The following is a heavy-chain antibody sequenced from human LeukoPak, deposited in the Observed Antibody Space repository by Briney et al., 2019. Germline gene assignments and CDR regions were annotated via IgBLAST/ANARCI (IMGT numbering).Heavy chain of an antibody. D-gene: IGHD6-13*01. CDR2: IYYSGST. V-gene: IGHV4-39*07. CDR1: GDSISSSSYY. CDR3: ARVRAGGPRRALDV. Sequence: SETLSFTCTGSGDSISSSSYYWGWIRQPPGKGLEWIGSIYYSGSTNYNPSLKSRVTTSLDTSKNQVSLELSSVTAADTAVYYCARVRAGGPRRALDVWGQGTMVTVSS. J-gene: IGHJ3*01.